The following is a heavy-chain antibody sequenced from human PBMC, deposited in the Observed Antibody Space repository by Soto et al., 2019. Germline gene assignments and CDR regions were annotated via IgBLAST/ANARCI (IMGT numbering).Heavy chain of an antibody. Sequence: PGGSLRLSCAASGFTFSSYGMHWVRQAPSKGLEWVAVIWYDGSNKYYADSVKGRFTISRDNSKNTLYLQMNSLRAEDTAVYYCARDAVPRYCSGGSCYSWYFDLWGRGTLVTVSS. CDR1: GFTFSSYG. CDR2: IWYDGSNK. D-gene: IGHD2-15*01. CDR3: ARDAVPRYCSGGSCYSWYFDL. V-gene: IGHV3-33*01. J-gene: IGHJ2*01.